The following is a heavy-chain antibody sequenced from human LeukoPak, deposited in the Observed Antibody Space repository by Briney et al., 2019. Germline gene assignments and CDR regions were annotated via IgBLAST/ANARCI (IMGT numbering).Heavy chain of an antibody. J-gene: IGHJ3*02. CDR1: GFTFSSYA. CDR3: AKEETYYDFWSGYPDAFDI. Sequence: PGGSLRLSCAASGFTFSSYAMSWVRQAPGKGPEWVSAISGSGGGTYYADSVKGRFTISRDNSKNTLYLQMNSLRAEDTAVYYCAKEETYYDFWSGYPDAFDIWGQGTMVTVSS. CDR2: ISGSGGGT. D-gene: IGHD3-3*01. V-gene: IGHV3-23*01.